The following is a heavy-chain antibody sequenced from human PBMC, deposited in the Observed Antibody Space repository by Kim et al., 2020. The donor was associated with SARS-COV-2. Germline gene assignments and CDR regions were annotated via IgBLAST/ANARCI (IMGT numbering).Heavy chain of an antibody. V-gene: IGHV1-69*04. J-gene: IGHJ4*02. CDR3: AREVDYHDNGPFDF. Sequence: YARKFQDRLTITADKATSTVDMELTSLRSDDTAVYYCAREVDYHDNGPFDFWGQGTRVTVSS. D-gene: IGHD2-8*01.